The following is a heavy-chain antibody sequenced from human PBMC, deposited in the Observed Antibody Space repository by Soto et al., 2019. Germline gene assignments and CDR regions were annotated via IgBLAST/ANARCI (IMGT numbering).Heavy chain of an antibody. J-gene: IGHJ4*02. CDR3: AKDRYLDHDSRGYLFDN. CDR1: GFTFNIYA. CDR2: ISRYGDFT. D-gene: IGHD3-22*01. V-gene: IGHV3-23*01. Sequence: EVQLLESGGDLIQPGGSLSLSCAASGFTFNIYAMTWVRQAPGKGLEWVSAISRYGDFTYYGDSVEGRFTISRDNSKNTLYLQMNRLRAEDTAVYYCAKDRYLDHDSRGYLFDNWGQGTLVTVSS.